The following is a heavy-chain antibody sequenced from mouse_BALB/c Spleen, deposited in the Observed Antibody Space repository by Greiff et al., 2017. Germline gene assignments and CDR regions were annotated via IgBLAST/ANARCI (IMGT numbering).Heavy chain of an antibody. CDR2: IRNKANGYTT. V-gene: IGHV7-3*02. Sequence: EVKVVESGGGLVQPGGSLRLSCATSGFTFTDYYMSWVRQPPGKALEWLGFIRNKANGYTTEYSASVKGRFTISRDNSQSILYLQMNTLRAEDSATYYCARNYYGYDAWFAYWGQGTLVTVSA. CDR1: GFTFTDYY. D-gene: IGHD2-2*01. CDR3: ARNYYGYDAWFAY. J-gene: IGHJ3*01.